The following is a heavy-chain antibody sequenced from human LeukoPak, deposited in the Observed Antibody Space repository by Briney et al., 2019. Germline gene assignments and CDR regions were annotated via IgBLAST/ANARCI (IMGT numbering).Heavy chain of an antibody. J-gene: IGHJ4*02. CDR3: AKDIKIDFYGSGSYYNGVDY. V-gene: IGHV3-9*01. Sequence: GGSLRLSCAASGFTFDDYAMHWVRQASGKGLEWVSGISWNSGSIGYADSVKGRFTISRDNAKNSLYLQMNSLRAEDTALYYCAKDIKIDFYGSGSYYNGVDYWGQGTLVTVSS. D-gene: IGHD3-10*01. CDR2: ISWNSGSI. CDR1: GFTFDDYA.